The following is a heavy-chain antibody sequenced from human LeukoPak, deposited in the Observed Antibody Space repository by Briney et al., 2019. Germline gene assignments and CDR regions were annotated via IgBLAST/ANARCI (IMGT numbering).Heavy chain of an antibody. CDR3: ARGPRIHYYGSGSYYNAATFDI. J-gene: IGHJ3*02. CDR1: GYTFTTYD. Sequence: ASVKVSCKASGYTFTTYDINWVRQATGQGLEWMGWMNPNSGNTGYAQKFQGRVTMTRNTSISTAYMELSRLRSDDTAVYYCARGPRIHYYGSGSYYNAATFDIWGQGTMVTVSS. CDR2: MNPNSGNT. V-gene: IGHV1-8*01. D-gene: IGHD3-10*01.